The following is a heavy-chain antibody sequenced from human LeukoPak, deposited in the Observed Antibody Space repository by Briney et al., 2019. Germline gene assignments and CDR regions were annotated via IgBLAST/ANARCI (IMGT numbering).Heavy chain of an antibody. CDR2: ISYSGST. V-gene: IGHV4-59*12. Sequence: KSSETLSLTCTVSDDSINSYYWTWIRQPPGKGLEWIGYISYSGSTNYNPSLKSRVTMSVDKSKNQFSLNLNSLTAADTAVYYCARDPAAPNMEGVFFDYWGQGTLVTVSS. D-gene: IGHD6-13*01. J-gene: IGHJ4*02. CDR1: DDSINSYY. CDR3: ARDPAAPNMEGVFFDY.